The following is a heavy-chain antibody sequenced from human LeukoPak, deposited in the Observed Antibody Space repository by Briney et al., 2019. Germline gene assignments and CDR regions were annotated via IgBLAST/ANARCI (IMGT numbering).Heavy chain of an antibody. Sequence: GGSLRLSCAASGFPFSSYWMHWVRQAPGKGLVWVSRITTDGSSTTYADSVRGRFTISRDNAKNTLYLQMNSLRAEDTAVYYCARTVSAYFFDYWGQGTLVTVSS. CDR1: GFPFSSYW. CDR3: ARTVSAYFFDY. CDR2: ITTDGSST. J-gene: IGHJ4*02. V-gene: IGHV3-74*01. D-gene: IGHD3-9*01.